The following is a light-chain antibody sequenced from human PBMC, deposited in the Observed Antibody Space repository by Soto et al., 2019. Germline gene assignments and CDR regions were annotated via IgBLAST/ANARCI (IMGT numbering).Light chain of an antibody. CDR2: EVS. CDR1: SSDVGGYNY. J-gene: IGLJ2*01. CDR3: SSYTSSSTLV. Sequence: QSALTQPASVSGSPGQSITISCTGTSSDVGGYNYVSWYQQHPGKAPKLMIYEVSNRPSGVSNRFSGSKSGNTASLTISGLQAEDEADYSCSSYTSSSTLVFGGGTKLPS. V-gene: IGLV2-14*01.